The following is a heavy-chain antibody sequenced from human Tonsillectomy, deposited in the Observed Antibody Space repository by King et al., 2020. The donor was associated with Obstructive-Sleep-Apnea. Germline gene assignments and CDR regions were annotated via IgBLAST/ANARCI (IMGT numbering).Heavy chain of an antibody. Sequence: LVQSGAEVKKPGASVKVSCKVSGYTLTELSMHWVRQAPGKGLEWMGGFDPEDDETIYPQKFQGRVTMTEDTSTDTAYMELSTLRSEDTAVYYCTTPRGRYFDWLLFWGQGTLVTVSS. CDR1: GYTLTELS. CDR3: TTPRGRYFDWLLF. D-gene: IGHD3-9*01. V-gene: IGHV1-24*01. J-gene: IGHJ4*02. CDR2: FDPEDDET.